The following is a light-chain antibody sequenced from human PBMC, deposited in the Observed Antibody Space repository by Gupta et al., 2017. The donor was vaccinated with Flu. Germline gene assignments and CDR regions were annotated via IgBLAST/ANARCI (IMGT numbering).Light chain of an antibody. J-gene: IGKJ1*01. V-gene: IGKV3-20*01. CDR2: GAS. Sequence: EIVLTQSPDTLSLSPGDIATLSCRASQRVMRGYLAWYLQKPGQAPRLLIYGASARAAGIPERFSGSGWGTEFSLTISRREPEDFAFYYCQHKRYPPIPFGQGTQVDIK. CDR1: QRVMRGY. CDR3: QHKRYPPIP.